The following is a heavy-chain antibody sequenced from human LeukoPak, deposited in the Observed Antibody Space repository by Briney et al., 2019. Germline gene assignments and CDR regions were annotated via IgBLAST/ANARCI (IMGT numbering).Heavy chain of an antibody. D-gene: IGHD1-26*01. V-gene: IGHV4-39*07. J-gene: IGHJ3*02. CDR2: IYNSGNT. Sequence: SETLSLTCTVSGGSVTSTYYHWGWIRQPPGKGLEWIGNIYNSGNTYYNPSLKGRVTKSLDTSKNQFSLTLTSVTAADTAVYYCASSGSYSFHAFDIWGQGTMVTVSS. CDR1: GGSVTSTYYH. CDR3: ASSGSYSFHAFDI.